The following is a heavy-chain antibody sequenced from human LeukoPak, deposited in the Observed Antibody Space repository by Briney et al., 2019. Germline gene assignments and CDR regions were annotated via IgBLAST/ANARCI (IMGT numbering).Heavy chain of an antibody. CDR3: ARYEDWLPHFDY. J-gene: IGHJ4*02. D-gene: IGHD3-9*01. CDR1: GFTFSSYS. CDR2: ISGSSYYI. Sequence: TGGSLRLSCAASGFTFSSYSMNWVRQAPGKGLEWVSSISGSSYYIYYADSVKGRFTISRDNAKNSLYLQMNSLRAEDTAVYYCARYEDWLPHFDYWGQGTLVTVSS. V-gene: IGHV3-21*01.